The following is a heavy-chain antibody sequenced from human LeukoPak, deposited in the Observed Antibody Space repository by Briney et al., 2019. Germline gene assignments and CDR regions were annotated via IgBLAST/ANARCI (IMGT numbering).Heavy chain of an antibody. V-gene: IGHV3-21*06. CDR3: ARDVFSWNAFEI. Sequence: GGSLRLSCAASGFTFSSYSMNWVRQAPGKGLEWASSISSSSSYIYYADSVKGRFTISRDNAKNLLYLQMKSLRAEDSAVYYCARDVFSWNAFEIWGQGAMVTVSS. D-gene: IGHD2/OR15-2a*01. CDR2: ISSSSSYI. CDR1: GFTFSSYS. J-gene: IGHJ3*02.